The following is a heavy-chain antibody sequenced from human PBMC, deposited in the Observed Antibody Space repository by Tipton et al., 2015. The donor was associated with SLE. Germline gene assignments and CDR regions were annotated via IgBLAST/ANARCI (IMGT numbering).Heavy chain of an antibody. CDR3: ARGPFQRWPPGAY. J-gene: IGHJ4*02. Sequence: SLRLSCAASGFIISDYYMNWIRQAPGKGLEWVSYISSNGKTIYYGDSVQGRFTISRDNAKNSLFLQMNSLRAGDTAVYYCARGPFQRWPPGAYWGQGTLVTVSS. V-gene: IGHV3-11*04. CDR1: GFIISDYY. D-gene: IGHD6-19*01. CDR2: ISSNGKTI.